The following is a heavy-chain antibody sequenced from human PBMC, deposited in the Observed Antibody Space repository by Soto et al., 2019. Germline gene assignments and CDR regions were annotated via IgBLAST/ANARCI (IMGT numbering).Heavy chain of an antibody. CDR2: ITISGNYI. J-gene: IGHJ5*02. Sequence: GGSLRLSCAASGFAFQTYTMEWLRQPPGKGLEWVSSITISGNYIYYADSVKGRFTISRDNGRNSVYLQMNSLRAEDTAVYYCAKVGVLRTNFRWFDLWGQGTLVTVSS. V-gene: IGHV3-21*01. CDR3: AKVGVLRTNFRWFDL. CDR1: GFAFQTYT. D-gene: IGHD2-8*01.